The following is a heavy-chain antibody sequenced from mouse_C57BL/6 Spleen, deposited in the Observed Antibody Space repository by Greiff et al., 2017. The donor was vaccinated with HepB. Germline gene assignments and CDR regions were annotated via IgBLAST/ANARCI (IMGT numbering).Heavy chain of an antibody. V-gene: IGHV1-52*01. CDR3: ARSLCYGSSGYYFDY. CDR1: GYTFTSYW. J-gene: IGHJ2*01. CDR2: IDPSDSET. D-gene: IGHD1-1*01. Sequence: QVQLQQPGAELVRPGSSVKLSCKASGYTFTSYWMHWVKQRPIQGLEWIGNIDPSDSETHYNQKFKDKATLTVDKSSSTAYMQLSSLTSEDSAVYYCARSLCYGSSGYYFDYWGQGTTLTVSS.